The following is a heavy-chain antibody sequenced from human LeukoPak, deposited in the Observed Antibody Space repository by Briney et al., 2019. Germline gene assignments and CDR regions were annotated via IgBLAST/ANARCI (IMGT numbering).Heavy chain of an antibody. V-gene: IGHV3-23*01. CDR2: ISGSGGST. CDR3: AKDRVRSSSELRYFDWLLGPFDY. J-gene: IGHJ4*02. D-gene: IGHD3-9*01. Sequence: GGSLRLSCAASGFTFSSYAMSWVRQAPGKGLEWVSAISGSGGSTHYADSVKGRFTISRDNSKNTLYLQMNSLRAEDTAVYYCAKDRVRSSSELRYFDWLLGPFDYWGQGALVTVSS. CDR1: GFTFSSYA.